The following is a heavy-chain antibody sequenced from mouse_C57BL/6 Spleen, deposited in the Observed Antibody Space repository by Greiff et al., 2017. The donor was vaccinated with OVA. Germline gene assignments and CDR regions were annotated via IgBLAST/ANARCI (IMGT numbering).Heavy chain of an antibody. J-gene: IGHJ1*03. D-gene: IGHD1-1*01. Sequence: VQLQQPGAELVMPGASVKLSCKASGYTFTSYWMHWVKQRPGQGLEWIGEIDPSDSYTNYNQKFKGKSTLTVDKSSSTAYMQLSSLTSEDSAVYYCAREGSYYGSSKYFDVWGTGTTVTVSS. V-gene: IGHV1-69*01. CDR2: IDPSDSYT. CDR1: GYTFTSYW. CDR3: AREGSYYGSSKYFDV.